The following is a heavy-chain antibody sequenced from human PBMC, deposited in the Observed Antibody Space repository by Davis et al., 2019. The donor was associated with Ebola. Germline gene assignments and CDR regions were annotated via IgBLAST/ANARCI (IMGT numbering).Heavy chain of an antibody. CDR1: GGTFSSYA. D-gene: IGHD4-17*01. V-gene: IGHV1-69*06. J-gene: IGHJ3*02. CDR2: IIPIFGTA. CDR3: ARDRGQTTGAFDI. Sequence: AASVKVSCKASGGTFSSYAISWVRQAPGQGLEWMGGIIPIFGTANYAQKFQGRVTITADKSTSTAYMELSSLRSEDTAVYYCARDRGQTTGAFDIWGQGTMVTVSS.